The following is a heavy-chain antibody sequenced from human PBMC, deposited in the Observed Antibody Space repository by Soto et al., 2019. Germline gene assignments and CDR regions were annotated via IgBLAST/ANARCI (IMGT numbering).Heavy chain of an antibody. CDR2: ISYDGSNK. V-gene: IGHV3-30-3*01. D-gene: IGHD5-12*01. CDR3: ARDQQATNHLDY. J-gene: IGHJ4*02. CDR1: GFTFSSYA. Sequence: QVQLVESGGGVVQPGRSLRLSCAASGFTFSSYAMHWVRQAPGKGLEWVAVISYDGSNKYYADSVKGRFTISRDNSKNTLYLQMHSMRAEDTDVYYCARDQQATNHLDYWGQGTLVTVSS.